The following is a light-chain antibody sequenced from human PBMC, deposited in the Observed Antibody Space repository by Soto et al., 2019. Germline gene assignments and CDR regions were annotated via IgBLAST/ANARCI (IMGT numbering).Light chain of an antibody. Sequence: QSVLTQPPSVSGAPGQRVTISCTGSSSNIGAGYDVHWYQQLPGTAPKLLIYGNSNRPSGVPDRFSGSKSGTSASLAITGLQAEDEAEYYCQYYDSSLSGPYVVFGGGTKLTVL. CDR1: SSNIGAGYD. V-gene: IGLV1-40*01. CDR3: QYYDSSLSGPYVV. J-gene: IGLJ2*01. CDR2: GNS.